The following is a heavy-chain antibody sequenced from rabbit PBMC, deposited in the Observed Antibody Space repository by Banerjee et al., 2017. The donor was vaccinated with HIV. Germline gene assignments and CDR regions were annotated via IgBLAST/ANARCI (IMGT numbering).Heavy chain of an antibody. CDR2: INAIICKA. D-gene: IGHD1-1*01. Sequence: QAQLVESGGGLVKPEGSLKLSCTASGFSFSNKAVMICVRQAPGKGLEWLACINAIICKAVYASWAKGRFTFSKTSSTTVTLQMTSLTAADTATYFCVRDLTGVIGWNFGWWGPGTLVTVS. CDR1: GFSFSNKAV. V-gene: IGHV1S45*01. J-gene: IGHJ4*01. CDR3: VRDLTGVIGWNFGW.